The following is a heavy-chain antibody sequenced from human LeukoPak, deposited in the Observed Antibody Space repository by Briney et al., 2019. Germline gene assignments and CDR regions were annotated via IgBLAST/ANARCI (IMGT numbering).Heavy chain of an antibody. D-gene: IGHD6-19*01. CDR1: GDSVSSNGAA. J-gene: IGHJ1*01. Sequence: SQTLSLTCAISGDSVSSNGAAWNWIRQSPSGGLQWLGRTYYRTKWYTDYAVSVKSRITINPDTSKNQFSLLLNSVAPEDTAVYYCARGSSGTIVLLFQRWGQGTLVTVSS. CDR2: TYYRTKWYT. V-gene: IGHV6-1*01. CDR3: ARGSSGTIVLLFQR.